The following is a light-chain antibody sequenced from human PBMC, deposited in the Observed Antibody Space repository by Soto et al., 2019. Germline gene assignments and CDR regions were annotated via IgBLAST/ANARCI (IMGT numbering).Light chain of an antibody. CDR2: DAS. J-gene: IGKJ1*01. V-gene: IGKV3-11*01. CDR3: QQRSNWPLRT. CDR1: QSVSSY. Sequence: EIVLTQSPATLSLSPGERHTLSCRASQSVSSYLAWYQQKPGQAPRLLIYDASNRATGIPARFSGSGSGTDFTLTISSLEPEDFAVYYCQQRSNWPLRTFGQGTKVDIK.